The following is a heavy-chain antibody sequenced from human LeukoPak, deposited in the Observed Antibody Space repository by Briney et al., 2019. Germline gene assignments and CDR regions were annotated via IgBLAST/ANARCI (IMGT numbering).Heavy chain of an antibody. Sequence: GRSLRLSCAASGFTFSSYAMHWVRQAPGKGLEWVAVISYDGSNKYYADSVKGRFTISRDNSKNTLYLQMNSLRAEDTAVYYCARPVTATDRFYFFDSWGQGTLVTVSS. V-gene: IGHV3-30-3*01. D-gene: IGHD2-15*01. J-gene: IGHJ4*02. CDR1: GFTFSSYA. CDR2: ISYDGSNK. CDR3: ARPVTATDRFYFFDS.